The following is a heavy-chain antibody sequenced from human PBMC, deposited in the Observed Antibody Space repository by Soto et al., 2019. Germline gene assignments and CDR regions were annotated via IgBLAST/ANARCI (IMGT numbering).Heavy chain of an antibody. V-gene: IGHV3-30*18. CDR2: ISYDGSNQ. CDR1: GFTFNIYG. J-gene: IGHJ4*03. Sequence: LRLSCAASGFTFNIYGMHWVRQAPDKGLEWVALISYDGSNQYYADSVKGRFTISRDNSKNTLFLQMNSLRADDTAVYYCAKDQASGQGSFDSWGQGTLVTVSS. CDR3: AKDQASGQGSFDS.